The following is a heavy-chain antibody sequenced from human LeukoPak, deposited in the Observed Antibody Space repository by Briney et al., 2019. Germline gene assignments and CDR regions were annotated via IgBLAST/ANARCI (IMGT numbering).Heavy chain of an antibody. CDR3: ARDGPRIMPNRAYYDFWSGFQVERFDY. V-gene: IGHV1-18*01. CDR2: ISAYNGNT. CDR1: GYTFTSYG. D-gene: IGHD3-3*01. J-gene: IGHJ4*02. Sequence: GASVKVSCKASGYTFTSYGISWVRQAPGQGLEWMGWISAYNGNTNYAQKLQGRVTMTTDTSTSTAYMELRSLRSDDTAVYYCARDGPRIMPNRAYYDFWSGFQVERFDYWGQGTLVTVSS.